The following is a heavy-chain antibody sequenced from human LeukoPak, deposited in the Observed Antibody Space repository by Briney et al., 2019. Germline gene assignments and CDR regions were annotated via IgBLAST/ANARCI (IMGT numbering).Heavy chain of an antibody. J-gene: IGHJ4*02. V-gene: IGHV3-30*02. CDR1: GFSFSGNV. CDR2: IRGDGSQQ. D-gene: IGHD5-12*01. Sequence: GGSLRLSCAASGFSFSGNVMHWVRQAPGKGLEWVAFIRGDGSQQYYAHSVDGRFIISRDNTKNTVYLQMNSLRAEDTAVYFCAKDNGGYAFDYWGQGTLVTVSS. CDR3: AKDNGGYAFDY.